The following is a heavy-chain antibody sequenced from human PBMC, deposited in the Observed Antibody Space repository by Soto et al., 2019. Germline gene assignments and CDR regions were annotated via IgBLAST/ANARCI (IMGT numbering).Heavy chain of an antibody. CDR3: ARGSGIVALPGELEDVNYDY. CDR1: GQPFSGHS. CDR2: INESGST. V-gene: IGHV4-34*01. J-gene: IGHJ4*02. D-gene: IGHD1-1*01. Sequence: QVQLQQWGAGLVKPSETLSLSCAVYGQPFSGHSWAWIRQPPGKGLEWIGEINESGSTYYNPSLKSRFTISTDTSKNQFSLKLSSVSAADTAAYFCARGSGIVALPGELEDVNYDYWGQGTLVNVSS.